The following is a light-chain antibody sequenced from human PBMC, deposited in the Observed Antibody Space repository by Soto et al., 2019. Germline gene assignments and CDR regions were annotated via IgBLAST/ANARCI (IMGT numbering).Light chain of an antibody. V-gene: IGLV2-14*01. CDR2: EVS. CDR3: SSYTSSSTLYV. CDR1: ISDVGGYNY. J-gene: IGLJ1*01. Sequence: QTVLTQPASVSGSPGQSIPISCTGTISDVGGYNYVSWYQQHPGKAPKLMIYEVSNRPSGVSNRFSGSKSGNTASLTISGLQAEDEADYYCSSYTSSSTLYVFGTGTKVTVL.